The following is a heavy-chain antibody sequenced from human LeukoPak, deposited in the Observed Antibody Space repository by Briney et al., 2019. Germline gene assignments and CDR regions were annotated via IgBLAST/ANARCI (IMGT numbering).Heavy chain of an antibody. V-gene: IGHV4-59*01. D-gene: IGHD3-22*01. CDR3: ARATTQKGSYYDSSGYAPFDAFDI. CDR2: IYYSGST. Sequence: SETLSLTCTVSGGSISSYYWSWIRQPPGKGLEWIGHIYYSGSTNYNPSLKRRVTISVDTSKNQFSLKLSSVTAADTAVYYCARATTQKGSYYDSSGYAPFDAFDIWGQGTMVTVSS. CDR1: GGSISSYY. J-gene: IGHJ3*02.